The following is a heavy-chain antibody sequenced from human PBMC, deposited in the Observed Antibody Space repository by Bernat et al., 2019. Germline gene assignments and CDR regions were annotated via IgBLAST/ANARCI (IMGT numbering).Heavy chain of an antibody. J-gene: IGHJ5*02. V-gene: IGHV1-46*01. D-gene: IGHD2-21*01. CDR2: INPSGDRT. CDR3: ARDNSAQEKSGWFDP. Sequence: QVQLVQSGAEVKKPGASVKISCTASGYTITNHYMHWVRQAPGQGPEWVGVINPSGDRTVYAQKFEGKVTMTRDTSTSTVYMEVSSLKSDDTAVYYCARDNSAQEKSGWFDPWGQGTLVTVSS. CDR1: GYTITNHY.